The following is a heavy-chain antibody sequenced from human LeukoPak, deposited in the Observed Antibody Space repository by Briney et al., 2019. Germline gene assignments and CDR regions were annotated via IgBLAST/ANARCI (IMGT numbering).Heavy chain of an antibody. CDR3: ARLRSAYCAGDCYSRHHQFDY. Sequence: RPSETLSLTCTVSGGSISSYYWSWIRQPPGKGLEWIGYIYYSGSTNYNPSLKSRVTISVDTSKNQFSLKLSSVTAADTAVYYCARLRSAYCAGDCYSRHHQFDYWGQGTLVTVSS. D-gene: IGHD2-21*02. V-gene: IGHV4-59*08. J-gene: IGHJ4*02. CDR1: GGSISSYY. CDR2: IYYSGST.